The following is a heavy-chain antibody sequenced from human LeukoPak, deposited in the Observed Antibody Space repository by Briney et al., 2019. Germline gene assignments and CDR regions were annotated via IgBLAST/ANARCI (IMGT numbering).Heavy chain of an antibody. Sequence: PGGSLRLSCVASGFTFNSYWMSWVRQAPGRGLGWVANIKGDGSERYYVDSVKGRFTISRDNAKNSLYLQMNSLRAEDTAVYYCASGDGSYYAFDIWGQGTMVTVSS. V-gene: IGHV3-7*01. CDR3: ASGDGSYYAFDI. CDR1: GFTFNSYW. D-gene: IGHD1-26*01. CDR2: IKGDGSER. J-gene: IGHJ3*02.